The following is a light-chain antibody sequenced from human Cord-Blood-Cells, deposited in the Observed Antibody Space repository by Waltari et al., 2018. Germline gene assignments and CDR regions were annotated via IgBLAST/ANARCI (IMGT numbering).Light chain of an antibody. CDR1: SATIGAGYD. CDR3: QSYESSLSGWV. V-gene: IGLV1-40*01. Sequence: QSMLPQPPSVSGAPGHRVTISCPGSSATIGAGYDLLWYQQLPGTAPKLLIYGNSNRPSGVPDRFSGSKSGTSASLAITGLQAEDEADYYCQSYESSLSGWVFGGGTKLTVL. CDR2: GNS. J-gene: IGLJ3*02.